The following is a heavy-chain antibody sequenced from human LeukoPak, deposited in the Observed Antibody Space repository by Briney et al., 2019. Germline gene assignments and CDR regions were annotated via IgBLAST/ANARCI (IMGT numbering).Heavy chain of an antibody. CDR2: IYYSGST. D-gene: IGHD2-2*01. CDR3: ARASGVAAAWWFDP. Sequence: PSETLSLTCTVSGGSISSSSCYWGWIRQPPGKGLEWIGSIYYSGSTYYNPSLKSRVTISVDTSKNQFSLRVSSVTAADTGVYYCARASGVAAAWWFDPWGQGTLVTVSS. J-gene: IGHJ5*02. V-gene: IGHV4-39*07. CDR1: GGSISSSSCY.